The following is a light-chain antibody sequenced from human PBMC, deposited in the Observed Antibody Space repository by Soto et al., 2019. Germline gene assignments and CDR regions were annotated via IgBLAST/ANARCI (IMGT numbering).Light chain of an antibody. CDR2: DVS. CDR3: ASYPPSTTYV. J-gene: IGLJ1*01. V-gene: IGLV2-14*03. CDR1: SSDVGAFNY. Sequence: QSALTQPASVSGSPGQSIAISCTGTSSDVGAFNYVSWYQQHPGKAPKFMIFDVSSRPSGVSDRFSGSKSGNSASLTISGLKTGAEANSYCASYPPSTTYVFGTGTKVTAL.